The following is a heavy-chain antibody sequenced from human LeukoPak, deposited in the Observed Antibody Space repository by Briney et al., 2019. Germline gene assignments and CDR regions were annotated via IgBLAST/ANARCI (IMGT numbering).Heavy chain of an antibody. CDR2: IYYSGST. V-gene: IGHV4-59*08. CDR3: ARLKAVAVMEFYYYGMDV. CDR1: GGSISSYY. D-gene: IGHD6-19*01. Sequence: RASETLSLTCTVSGGSISSYYWSWIRQPPGKGLEWIGYIYYSGSTNYNPSLKSRVTISVDTSKNQFSLKLSSVTAADTAVYYCARLKAVAVMEFYYYGMDVWGQGTTVTVSS. J-gene: IGHJ6*02.